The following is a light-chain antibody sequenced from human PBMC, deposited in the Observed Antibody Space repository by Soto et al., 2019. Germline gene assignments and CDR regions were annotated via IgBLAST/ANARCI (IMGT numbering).Light chain of an antibody. V-gene: IGLV1-44*01. J-gene: IGLJ3*02. CDR1: SSNIGSNT. CDR3: AAWVVSLNDWV. CDR2: SNN. Sequence: QSVLTQPPSASGTPGQRVTISCSGSSSNIGSNTVNWYQQLPGTAPKLLIYSNNQRPSGVPDRFSGSKSGTSASLAISGLQSEDEADYYCAAWVVSLNDWVFGGGTKLSVL.